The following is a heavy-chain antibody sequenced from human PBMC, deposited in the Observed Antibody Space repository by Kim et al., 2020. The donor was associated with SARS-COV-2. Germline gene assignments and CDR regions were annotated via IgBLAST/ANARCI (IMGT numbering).Heavy chain of an antibody. D-gene: IGHD2-2*01. CDR3: AAGYCSSTSCYPYYYYGMDV. J-gene: IGHJ6*02. CDR1: GFTFTSSA. CDR2: IVVGSGNT. V-gene: IGHV1-58*01. Sequence: SVKVSCKASGFTFTSSAVQWVRQARGQRLEWIGWIVVGSGNTNYAQKFQERVTITRDMSTSTAYMELSSLRSEDTAVYYCAAGYCSSTSCYPYYYYGMDVWGQGTTVTVSS.